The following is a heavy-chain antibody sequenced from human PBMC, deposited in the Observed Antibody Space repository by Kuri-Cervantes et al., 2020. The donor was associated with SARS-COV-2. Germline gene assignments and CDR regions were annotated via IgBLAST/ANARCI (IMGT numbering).Heavy chain of an antibody. CDR3: ARDPFSDFDY. J-gene: IGHJ4*02. D-gene: IGHD1-26*01. CDR1: GFTFGDYA. V-gene: IGHV3-49*04. Sequence: GGSLRLSCTASGFTFGDYAMSWVRQAPGKGLEWVGFIRSKAYGGTTEYAASVKGRFTISRDDSKSIAYLQMNSLKTEDTAVYYCARDPFSDFDYWGQGTLVTVSS. CDR2: IRSKAYGGTT.